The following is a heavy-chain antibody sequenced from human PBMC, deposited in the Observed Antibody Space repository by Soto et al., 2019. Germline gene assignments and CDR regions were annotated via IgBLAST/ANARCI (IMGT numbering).Heavy chain of an antibody. Sequence: EVQLVESGGGLVQPGGSLRISCAVSGFSIRSYWMSWVRQAPGKGLEWVASIKEDGSEIYYVESVRGRFTISRDSAENALHLLMNSLSAEDTGVYFCAREENCSDGICYSEYFQRWGQGTLVTVSS. J-gene: IGHJ1*01. CDR1: GFSIRSYW. V-gene: IGHV3-7*01. CDR2: IKEDGSEI. D-gene: IGHD2-15*01. CDR3: AREENCSDGICYSEYFQR.